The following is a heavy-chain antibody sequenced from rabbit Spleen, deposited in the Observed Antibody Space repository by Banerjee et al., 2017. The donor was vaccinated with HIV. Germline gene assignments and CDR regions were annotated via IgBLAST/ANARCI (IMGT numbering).Heavy chain of an antibody. CDR2: IYSGSSADT. Sequence: QSLEESGGDLVKPGASLTLTCTASGFSFSSRYYLCWVRQAPGKGLEWIACIYSGSSADTCYASWAKGRFTISKTSSTTVTLQMTSLTAADTATYFCARETSSGWGIISFYFSLWGPGPLVTFS. V-gene: IGHV1S40*01. CDR1: GFSFSSRYY. J-gene: IGHJ4*01. CDR3: ARETSSGWGIISFYFSL. D-gene: IGHD4-1*01.